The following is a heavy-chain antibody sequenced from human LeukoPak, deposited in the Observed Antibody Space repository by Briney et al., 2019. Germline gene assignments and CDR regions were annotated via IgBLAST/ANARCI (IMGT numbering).Heavy chain of an antibody. V-gene: IGHV4-59*01. CDR1: GGSISEYH. CDR3: AREREITLFGVRGRNAFDP. Sequence: PSETLSLTCTVSGGSISEYHWSWIRQAPGKGLEWIGYIYYNGSTNYNPSFKSRVTISVDLSKNQVSLKVRSVTAADTAVYYCAREREITLFGVRGRNAFDPWGQGTLVTVSS. J-gene: IGHJ5*02. D-gene: IGHD3-3*01. CDR2: IYYNGST.